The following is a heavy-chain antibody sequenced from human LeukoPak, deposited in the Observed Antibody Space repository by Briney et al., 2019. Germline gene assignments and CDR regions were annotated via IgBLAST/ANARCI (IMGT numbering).Heavy chain of an antibody. CDR3: AKDSEEVTMIVVVPEY. V-gene: IGHV3-53*05. CDR2: IYSGGST. Sequence: PGGSLRLSCAASGFTVSSNYMSWVRQAPGKGLEWVSVIYSGGSTYYADSVKGRFTISRDNSKNTLYLQMNSLRAEDTAAYYCAKDSEEVTMIVVVPEYWGQGTLVTVSS. CDR1: GFTVSSNY. D-gene: IGHD3-22*01. J-gene: IGHJ4*02.